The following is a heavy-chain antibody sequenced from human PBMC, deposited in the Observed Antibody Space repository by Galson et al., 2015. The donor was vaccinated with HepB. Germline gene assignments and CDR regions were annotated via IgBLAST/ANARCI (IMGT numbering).Heavy chain of an antibody. V-gene: IGHV4-61*02. D-gene: IGHD6-13*01. CDR3: ARGKGYSSSSRFDP. Sequence: TLSLTCTVSGGSISSGSYYWSWIRQPAGKGLEWIVRIYTSGSTNYNPSLKSRVTMSVDTSKNQFSLKLSSVTAADTAVYYCARGKGYSSSSRFDPWGQGTLVTVSS. CDR2: IYTSGST. CDR1: GGSISSGSYY. J-gene: IGHJ5*02.